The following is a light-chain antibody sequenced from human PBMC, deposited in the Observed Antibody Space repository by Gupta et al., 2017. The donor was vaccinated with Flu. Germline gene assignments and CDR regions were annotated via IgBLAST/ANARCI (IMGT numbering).Light chain of an antibody. Sequence: DIQMSQYPYTLYASIGDRVTITCRASQSIGIWLAWYQQKPGKAPSLLIYRASSLHSGIPPRFSGSGSGPEFTLTISSLQPEDSATYYCEQYSSYFRTFGQGTKVEI. CDR3: EQYSSYFRT. J-gene: IGKJ1*01. CDR2: RAS. V-gene: IGKV1-5*03. CDR1: QSIGIW.